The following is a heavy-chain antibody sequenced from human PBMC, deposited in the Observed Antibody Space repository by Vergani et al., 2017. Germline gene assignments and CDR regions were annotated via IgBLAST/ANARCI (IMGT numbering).Heavy chain of an antibody. Sequence: QVQLVQSGAEVKKPGASVKVSCKASGHTFTSYGISWVRQAPGQGLEWMGWISAYNGNTNYAQKFQGRVTITADESTSTAYMELSSLRSEDTAVYYCASYASSGWGPDAFDIWGQGTMVTVSS. D-gene: IGHD6-19*01. CDR2: ISAYNGNT. CDR1: GHTFTSYG. CDR3: ASYASSGWGPDAFDI. V-gene: IGHV1-18*04. J-gene: IGHJ3*02.